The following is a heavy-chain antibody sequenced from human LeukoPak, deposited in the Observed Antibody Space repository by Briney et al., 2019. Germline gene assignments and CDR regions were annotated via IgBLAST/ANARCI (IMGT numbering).Heavy chain of an antibody. J-gene: IGHJ6*03. Sequence: PSETLSLTCTVSGGSISTYYWSWIRQPPGKGLEWIGCIYYSGSTDYNPSLKSRVTISLDASNNQFYLKLSSVTAADTAVYYCARDSGGYYSSYYMDVWGKGTTVTVSS. CDR2: IYYSGST. D-gene: IGHD2-15*01. CDR3: ARDSGGYYSSYYMDV. CDR1: GGSISTYY. V-gene: IGHV4-59*01.